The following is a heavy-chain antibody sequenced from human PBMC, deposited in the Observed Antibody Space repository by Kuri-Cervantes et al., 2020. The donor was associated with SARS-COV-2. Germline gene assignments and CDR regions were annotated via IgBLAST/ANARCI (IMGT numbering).Heavy chain of an antibody. J-gene: IGHJ4*02. CDR1: GGTFSSYA. Sequence: ASVKVSCKASGGTFSSYAISWVRQAPGQGLEWMGWINPNSGGTNYAQKFQGRVTMTRDTSISTAYMELSRLRSEDTAVYYCARETRPFTGDKNTPRGGYFDYWGQGTLVTVSS. CDR2: INPNSGGT. V-gene: IGHV1-2*02. CDR3: ARETRPFTGDKNTPRGGYFDY. D-gene: IGHD7-27*01.